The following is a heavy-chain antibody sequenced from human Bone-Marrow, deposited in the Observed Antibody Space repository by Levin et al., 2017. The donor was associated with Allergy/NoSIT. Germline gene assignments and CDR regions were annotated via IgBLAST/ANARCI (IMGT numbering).Heavy chain of an antibody. CDR3: ARDPPGVAAAGSGY. CDR2: IYSGGST. Sequence: GGSLRLSCAVSGFTVGNNYMSWVRQAPGKGLEWVSLIYSGGSTYYADSVKGRFTISRDSSKNTLYLQMSNLRVEDTAVYYCARDPPGVAAAGSGYWGQGTLVTVSS. J-gene: IGHJ4*02. V-gene: IGHV3-66*01. CDR1: GFTVGNNY. D-gene: IGHD6-13*01.